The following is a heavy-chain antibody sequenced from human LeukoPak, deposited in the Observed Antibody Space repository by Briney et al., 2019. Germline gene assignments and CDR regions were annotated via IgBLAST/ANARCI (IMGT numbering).Heavy chain of an antibody. CDR3: ARDGPITIFGVVSRDAFDI. CDR2: IKQGGSEK. CDR1: GLTFSNAW. V-gene: IGHV3-7*01. J-gene: IGHJ3*02. D-gene: IGHD3-3*01. Sequence: GGSLRLSCSVSGLTFSNAWMNWVRQAPGKGLEWVANIKQGGSEKYYVDSVKGRFTISRDNAKNSLYLQMNSLRAEDTAVYYCARDGPITIFGVVSRDAFDIWGQGTMVTVSS.